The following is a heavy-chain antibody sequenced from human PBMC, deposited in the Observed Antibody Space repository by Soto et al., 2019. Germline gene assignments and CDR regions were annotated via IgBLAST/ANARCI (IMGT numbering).Heavy chain of an antibody. D-gene: IGHD6-13*01. CDR1: GDSISSYY. CDR2: IHTTENT. J-gene: IGHJ4*02. V-gene: IGHV4-4*07. Sequence: PSETLSLTCTVSGDSISSYYWSWIRQPAGKGMEWIGRIHTTENTNYNPSLKSRVTMSIDTSKNQFSPKLSSLTAADTAVYYCARALSSAAGLYFDYWGQGTRVTVSS. CDR3: ARALSSAAGLYFDY.